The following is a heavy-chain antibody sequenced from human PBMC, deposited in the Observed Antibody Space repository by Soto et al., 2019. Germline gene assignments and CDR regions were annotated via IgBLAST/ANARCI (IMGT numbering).Heavy chain of an antibody. J-gene: IGHJ2*01. Sequence: QVQLVQSGAEVKKPGSSVKVSCKASGGTFSSYAISWVRQAPGQGLEWMGGIIPIFGTANYATKFQGRVPITADESTSTAYMELSSLRSEDTAVYYCARVVTVVKSFHYWYFDLWGRGTLVTVSS. CDR3: ARVVTVVKSFHYWYFDL. CDR2: IIPIFGTA. CDR1: GGTFSSYA. D-gene: IGHD2-15*01. V-gene: IGHV1-69*12.